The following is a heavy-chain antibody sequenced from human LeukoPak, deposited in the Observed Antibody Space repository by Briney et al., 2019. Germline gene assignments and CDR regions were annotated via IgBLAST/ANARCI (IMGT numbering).Heavy chain of an antibody. D-gene: IGHD3-3*01. J-gene: IGHJ4*02. V-gene: IGHV2-5*02. CDR2: IYWDDDK. CDR3: AHSRGVTIFGVVISYYFDY. CDR1: GFSLSTSGVG. Sequence: SGPTLVNPTQTLTLTCTFSGFSLSTSGVGVGWIRQPPGKALEWLALIYWDDDKRYSPSLKSRLTITKGTSKNQVVLTMTNMDPVDTATYYCAHSRGVTIFGVVISYYFDYWGQGTLVTVSS.